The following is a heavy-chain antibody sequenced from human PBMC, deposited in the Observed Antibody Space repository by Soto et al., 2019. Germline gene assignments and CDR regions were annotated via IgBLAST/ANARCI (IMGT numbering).Heavy chain of an antibody. CDR2: IYYSGST. CDR1: GGSMRDTTYY. CDR3: ARGQSGFGY. J-gene: IGHJ4*02. Sequence: PSETLSLTCTVSGGSMRDTTYYWGWIRQPPGKGLEWIGNIYYSGSTYYNPSLKSRVTISADRSKNQLSLKLNSVTAADTAVYYCARGQSGFGYWGQGTLVTVSS. V-gene: IGHV4-39*01.